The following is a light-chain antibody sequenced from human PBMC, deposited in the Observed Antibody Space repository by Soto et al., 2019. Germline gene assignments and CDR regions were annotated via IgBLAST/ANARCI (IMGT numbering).Light chain of an antibody. V-gene: IGKV3-11*01. Sequence: NGLTKSPGTLSLTQGERATLSCRASQSVSSNLAWYQQKPGQAPRLLIYGASKRATGIPARFSGSGFGTDYTLTISSLEPEDFAVYYCQQRNKWRPFGQGSKADI. CDR3: QQRNKWRP. CDR2: GAS. CDR1: QSVSSN. J-gene: IGKJ1*01.